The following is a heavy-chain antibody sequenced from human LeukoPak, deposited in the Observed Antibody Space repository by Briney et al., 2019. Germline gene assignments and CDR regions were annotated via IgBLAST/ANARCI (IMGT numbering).Heavy chain of an antibody. J-gene: IGHJ4*02. V-gene: IGHV3-23*01. Sequence: PGGSLRLSCAASGFTFSSYAMSWVRQAPGKGLEWVPAISGSGGSTYYADSVKGRFTISRDNSKNTLYLQMNSLRAEDTAVYYGANLIRFLYFDYWGQGTLVTVSS. CDR3: ANLIRFLYFDY. CDR2: ISGSGGST. CDR1: GFTFSSYA. D-gene: IGHD3-3*01.